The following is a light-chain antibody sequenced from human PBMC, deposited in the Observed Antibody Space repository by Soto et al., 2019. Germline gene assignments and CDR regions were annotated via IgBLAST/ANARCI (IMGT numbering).Light chain of an antibody. V-gene: IGKV1-39*01. CDR3: QQTLSTPIT. CDR1: QSIGKT. CDR2: GAS. Sequence: DIQMTQSPSSLSAFVGDSVTITCRASQSIGKTLNWYQQTPGRAPKRLISGASTLRTGVPATFRGSGSGTDFTLSIDNLHPQDFATYYCQQTLSTPITFGQGTRLEIK. J-gene: IGKJ5*01.